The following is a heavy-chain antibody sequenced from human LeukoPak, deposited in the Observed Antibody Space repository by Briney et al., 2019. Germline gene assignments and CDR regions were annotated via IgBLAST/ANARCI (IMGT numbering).Heavy chain of an antibody. J-gene: IGHJ5*02. Sequence: SETLSLTCAVYGGSFSGYYWSWIRQPPGKGLEWIGEINHSGSTNYNPSLKSRVTISVDTSKNQFSLKLSSVTAADTAVYYCARARRRFDPWGQGTLVTVSS. CDR2: INHSGST. V-gene: IGHV4-34*01. CDR1: GGSFSGYY. CDR3: ARARRRFDP.